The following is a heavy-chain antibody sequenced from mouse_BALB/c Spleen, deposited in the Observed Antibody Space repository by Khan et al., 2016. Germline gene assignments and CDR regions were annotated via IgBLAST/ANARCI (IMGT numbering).Heavy chain of an antibody. CDR2: INTETGEP. V-gene: IGHV9-2-1*01. CDR3: ALITTATDAMDY. CDR1: GYTFTDYS. Sequence: QIQLVQSGPELKKPGETVKISCKASGYTFTDYSMHWVKQAPGKGLKWMGWINTETGEPTYADDFKGRFAFSLETSASTAYLQINNLKNEDTATYFFALITTATDAMDYWGQGTSVTVSS. J-gene: IGHJ4*01. D-gene: IGHD1-2*01.